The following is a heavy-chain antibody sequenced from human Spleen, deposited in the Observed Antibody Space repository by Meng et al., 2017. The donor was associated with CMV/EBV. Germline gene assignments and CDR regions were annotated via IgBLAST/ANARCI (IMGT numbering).Heavy chain of an antibody. Sequence: GESLKISCAASGFTVSSNYMSWVRQAPGKGLEWVSVIYSGGSTYYADSVKGRFTISRDNSKNSLFLQMNSLRAEDTAVYFCARLFGGMDVWGQGTTVTVSS. CDR2: IYSGGST. CDR3: ARLFGGMDV. D-gene: IGHD3-10*01. J-gene: IGHJ6*02. V-gene: IGHV3-53*01. CDR1: GFTVSSNY.